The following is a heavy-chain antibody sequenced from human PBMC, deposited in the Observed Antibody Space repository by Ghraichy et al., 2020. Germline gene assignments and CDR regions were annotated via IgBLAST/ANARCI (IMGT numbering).Heavy chain of an antibody. CDR2: IYYSGST. CDR1: GGSISIYY. D-gene: IGHD3-22*01. CDR3: ARLGGNNYYDSSGYYFSYYGMDV. V-gene: IGHV4-59*08. Sequence: SETLSLTCTVSGGSISIYYWSWIRQPPGKGLEWIGYIYYSGSTNYNPSLKSRVTISVDTSKNQFSLKLSSVTAADTAVYYCARLGGNNYYDSSGYYFSYYGMDVWGQGTTVTVSS. J-gene: IGHJ6*02.